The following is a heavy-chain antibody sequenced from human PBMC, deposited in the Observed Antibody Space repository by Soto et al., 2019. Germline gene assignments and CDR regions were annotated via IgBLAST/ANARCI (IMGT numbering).Heavy chain of an antibody. Sequence: QLQLQESGPGLVQPPETLSLTCTVYGGSIRSSSYYWRWIRQPPGKGLECIGTIYYSGNTYYNPFHKRRVTLSVDKSKNLFSLRLSSVTEADTAVYYCARQGDYGSELDSAWYYYNREVWGQWTAVTVSS. J-gene: IGHJ6*02. CDR2: IYYSGNT. CDR3: ARQGDYGSELDSAWYYYNREV. V-gene: IGHV4-39*01. CDR1: GGSIRSSSYY. D-gene: IGHD3-10*01.